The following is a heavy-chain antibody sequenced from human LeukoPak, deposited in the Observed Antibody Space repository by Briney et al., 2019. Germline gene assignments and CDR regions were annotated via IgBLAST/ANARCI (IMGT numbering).Heavy chain of an antibody. Sequence: GESLKISCKGSGYSFTSYWIGWVRQMPGKGLEWMGIIYPGDSDTRYSPSFQGQVTISAVKSISTAYLQWSSLKASDTAMYYCATQRGYYYDSSGYPYYFDYWGQGTLVTVSS. D-gene: IGHD3-22*01. CDR2: IYPGDSDT. CDR3: ATQRGYYYDSSGYPYYFDY. CDR1: GYSFTSYW. V-gene: IGHV5-51*01. J-gene: IGHJ4*02.